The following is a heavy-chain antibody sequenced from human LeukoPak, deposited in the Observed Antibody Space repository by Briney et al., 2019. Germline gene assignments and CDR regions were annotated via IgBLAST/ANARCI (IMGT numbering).Heavy chain of an antibody. CDR1: GGSFSGYC. D-gene: IGHD3-3*01. Sequence: SETLSLTCAVYGGSFSGYCWSWIRQPPGKGLEWIGEITHSGSTNYNPSLKSRVTISVDTSKNQFSLKLSSVTAADTAMYYCASRPVLRFLEWLLYPWGQGALVTVSS. V-gene: IGHV4-34*01. CDR2: ITHSGST. CDR3: ASRPVLRFLEWLLYP. J-gene: IGHJ5*02.